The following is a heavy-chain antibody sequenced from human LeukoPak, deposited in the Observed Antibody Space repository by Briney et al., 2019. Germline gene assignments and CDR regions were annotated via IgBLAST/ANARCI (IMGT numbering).Heavy chain of an antibody. Sequence: GGSLRLSCVVSGFTFTNYWMQWVRQVPGKGLVWVARMNSDGTSIIHADSVKGRFTISRDNAENTLYLQMNSLRPEDTALYYCARSQSGVFDVWGQGTMVIISS. V-gene: IGHV3-74*01. D-gene: IGHD2-15*01. J-gene: IGHJ3*01. CDR1: GFTFTNYW. CDR2: MNSDGTSI. CDR3: ARSQSGVFDV.